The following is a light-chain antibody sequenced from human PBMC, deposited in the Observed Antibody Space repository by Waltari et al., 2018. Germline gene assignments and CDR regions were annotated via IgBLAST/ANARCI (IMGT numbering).Light chain of an antibody. V-gene: IGLV7-43*01. J-gene: IGLJ3*02. CDR2: ATD. CDR3: LLYYHGTPV. CDR1: TGAVAGGAY. Sequence: SLTVSPGETVTLTCASSTGAVAGGAYPSWVQQNVGQAPRALIYATDNRHSWTPARFSGSLLGGKAVLTLSGVQPEDEADYYCLLYYHGTPVFGGGTKLTVL.